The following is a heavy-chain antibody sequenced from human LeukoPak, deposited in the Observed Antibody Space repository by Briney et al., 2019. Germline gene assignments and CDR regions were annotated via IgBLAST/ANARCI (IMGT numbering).Heavy chain of an antibody. J-gene: IGHJ4*02. CDR2: IYYSGST. CDR1: GGSISSGDYY. Sequence: SQTLSLTCTVSGGSISSGDYYWSWIRQPPGKGLEWIGYIYYSGSTYYNPPLKSRVTISVDTSKNQFSLKLSSVTAADTAVYYCARVKDGGNSPYFDYWGQGTLVTVSS. D-gene: IGHD4-23*01. CDR3: ARVKDGGNSPYFDY. V-gene: IGHV4-30-4*08.